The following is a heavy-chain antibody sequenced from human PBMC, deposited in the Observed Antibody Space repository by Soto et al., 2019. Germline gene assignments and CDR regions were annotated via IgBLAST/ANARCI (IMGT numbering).Heavy chain of an antibody. CDR1: GYSFTSYW. CDR2: IYPGDSDT. J-gene: IGHJ6*02. CDR3: ARPRSSSRNYYGMDV. D-gene: IGHD6-13*01. V-gene: IGHV5-51*01. Sequence: PGESLKISCKGSGYSFTSYWIGWVRQMPGKGLEWMGIIYPGDSDTRYSPSFQGQVTISADKPISTAYLQWSSLKASDTAMYYCARPRSSSRNYYGMDVWGQGTTVTVSS.